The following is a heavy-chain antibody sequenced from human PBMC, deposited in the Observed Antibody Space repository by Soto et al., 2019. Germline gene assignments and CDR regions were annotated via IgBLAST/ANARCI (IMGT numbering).Heavy chain of an antibody. CDR2: IKTDGTST. CDR1: GFTFGRHW. CDR3: ARDMRAVPWYGGVSSAFDI. D-gene: IGHD3-10*01. J-gene: IGHJ3*02. Sequence: EVQLVESGGGLVQPGGSLTLSCAASGFTFGRHWMHWVRQAPGKGLVWVSRIKTDGTSTSYADSVKGRFTISRDNAKNTLGLQMNSLTAEDTAVYYCARDMRAVPWYGGVSSAFDIWGQGTVVTVSS. V-gene: IGHV3-74*01.